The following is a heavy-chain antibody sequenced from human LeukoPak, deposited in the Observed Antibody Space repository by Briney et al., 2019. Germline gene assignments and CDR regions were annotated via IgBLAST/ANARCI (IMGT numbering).Heavy chain of an antibody. CDR3: ARAGLYDAGSYGNWFDP. CDR1: GGSFSGYY. Sequence: PSETLSLTCAVSGGSFSGYYWNWIRQPPGKGLEWIGEIHHTGNSDYNPSLKSRVTISVDTSKNHFSLQLSSVTAADTAVYYCARAGLYDAGSYGNWFDPWGQGILVTVSS. CDR2: IHHTGNS. V-gene: IGHV4-34*01. J-gene: IGHJ5*02. D-gene: IGHD3-10*01.